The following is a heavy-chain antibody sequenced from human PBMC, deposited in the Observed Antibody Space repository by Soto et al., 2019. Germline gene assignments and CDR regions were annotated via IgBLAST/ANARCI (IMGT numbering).Heavy chain of an antibody. J-gene: IGHJ4*02. CDR2: ISSSGSTI. CDR1: GFTFSSYE. Sequence: EVQLVESGGGLVQPGGSLRLSCAASGFTFSSYEMNWVRQAPGKGLEWVSYISSSGSTIYYADSVKGRFTISRDNAKNSLYLQMNSLRAEDTAVYYCARDTSGSYYGRGYFDYWGQGTLVTVSS. CDR3: ARDTSGSYYGRGYFDY. V-gene: IGHV3-48*03. D-gene: IGHD1-26*01.